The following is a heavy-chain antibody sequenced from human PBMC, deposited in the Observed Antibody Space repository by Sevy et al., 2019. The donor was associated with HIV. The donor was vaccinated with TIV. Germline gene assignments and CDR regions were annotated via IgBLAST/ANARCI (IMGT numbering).Heavy chain of an antibody. CDR3: AKGATGGYYMDV. Sequence: GGSLRLSCAASGFTFDDYAMHWVRQAPGKGLEWVSGISWNSGSIGYADSVKGRFTISRDNAKNSLYLQMNSLRAEDTALYYCAKGATGGYYMDVWGKGTTVTVSS. CDR2: ISWNSGSI. CDR1: GFTFDDYA. J-gene: IGHJ6*03. D-gene: IGHD1-1*01. V-gene: IGHV3-9*01.